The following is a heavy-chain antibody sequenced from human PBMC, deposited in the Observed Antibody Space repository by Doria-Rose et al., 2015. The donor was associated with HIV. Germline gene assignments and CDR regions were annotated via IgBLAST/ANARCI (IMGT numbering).Heavy chain of an antibody. Sequence: QVTLKESGPVLVKPTETLTLTCTVSGVSLSSPGMGVSWIRQPPGKALEWLANIFSDDERSYITSLKGRLTISRGTSKSQVVLTMTDMDPVDTATYYCARIKSSRWYHKYYFDFWGQGTLVIVSA. D-gene: IGHD6-13*01. J-gene: IGHJ4*02. V-gene: IGHV2-26*01. CDR3: ARIKSSRWYHKYYFDF. CDR1: GVSLSSPGMG. CDR2: IFSDDER.